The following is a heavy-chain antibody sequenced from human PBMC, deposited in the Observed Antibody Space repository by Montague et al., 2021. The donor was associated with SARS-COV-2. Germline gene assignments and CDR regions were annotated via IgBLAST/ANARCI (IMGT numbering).Heavy chain of an antibody. V-gene: IGHV4-61*09. Sequence: TLSLTCTVSGGSISSASFYWTWIRQSAGKGLEWIGHIQASGITNYNPSLKSRVAMSVDTSKNQFSLSLNSVTAADTATYFCARVPNWNYVPDYWGQGTLVTVSS. CDR3: ARVPNWNYVPDY. CDR1: GGSISSASFY. D-gene: IGHD1-7*01. J-gene: IGHJ4*02. CDR2: IQASGIT.